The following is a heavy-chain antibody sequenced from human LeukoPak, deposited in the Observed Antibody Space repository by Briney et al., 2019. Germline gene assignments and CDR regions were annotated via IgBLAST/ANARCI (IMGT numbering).Heavy chain of an antibody. J-gene: IGHJ2*01. D-gene: IGHD4-17*01. CDR1: GYTFNAHD. V-gene: IGHV1-8*03. Sequence: GASVKVSCKASGYTFNAHDINWVRQATGQGLEWMGWMNPNNGHTGYAQKFQGRVTITRDISISTAYMELSSLRSEDTAVYYCARACGDHPRWSFDLWGRGTLVTVSS. CDR3: ARACGDHPRWSFDL. CDR2: MNPNNGHT.